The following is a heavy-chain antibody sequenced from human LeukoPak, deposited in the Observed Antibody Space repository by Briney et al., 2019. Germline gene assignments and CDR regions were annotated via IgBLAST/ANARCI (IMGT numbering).Heavy chain of an antibody. D-gene: IGHD2-15*01. V-gene: IGHV1-2*02. CDR1: GYIFTNYY. Sequence: ASVKVSCKASGYIFTNYYMHWVRQAPGQGLEWMGWINPNSGGTNYAQKFQGRVTMTRDTSISTAYMELSRLRSDDTAVYYCARGGIVVVVAARGAFDIWGQGTMVTVSS. CDR3: ARGGIVVVVAARGAFDI. J-gene: IGHJ3*02. CDR2: INPNSGGT.